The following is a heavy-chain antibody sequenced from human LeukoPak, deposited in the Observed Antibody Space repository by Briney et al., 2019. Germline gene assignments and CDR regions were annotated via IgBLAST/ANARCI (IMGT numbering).Heavy chain of an antibody. CDR2: ISYDERKK. V-gene: IGHV3-30*18. CDR1: GFTFTKYD. CDR3: AKDRYCDGGTCSGGFDY. Sequence: GGSLRLSCAASGFTFTKYDMHWVRQAPGKGLEWVALISYDERKKYYADSVKDRFTTSRDNSKNTLFLQMNNLGVEDTAVYYCAKDRYCDGGTCSGGFDYWGQGSLVIVSP. J-gene: IGHJ4*02. D-gene: IGHD2-15*01.